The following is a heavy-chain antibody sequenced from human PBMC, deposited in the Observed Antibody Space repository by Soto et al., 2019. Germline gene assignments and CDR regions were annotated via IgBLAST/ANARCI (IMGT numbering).Heavy chain of an antibody. CDR1: GFTFDSLA. CDR3: ARLYYDILTAQDS. Sequence: GRSLRLSCAASGFTFDSLAMNRVRQAPGKGLEWVSYISSSSSTIYYADSVKGRFTISRDNAKNSLYLQMNSLRAEDTAVYYCARLYYDILTAQDSWGQGTLVTVSS. D-gene: IGHD3-9*01. CDR2: ISSSSSTI. J-gene: IGHJ4*02. V-gene: IGHV3-48*01.